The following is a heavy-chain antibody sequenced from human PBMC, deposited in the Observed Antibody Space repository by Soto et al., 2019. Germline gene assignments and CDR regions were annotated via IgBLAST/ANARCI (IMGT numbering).Heavy chain of an antibody. CDR2: IDPRDSHT. CDR1: GYSFTNYW. V-gene: IGHV5-10-1*01. CDR3: ARHAGNSWKGDYFDY. D-gene: IGHD6-13*01. J-gene: IGHJ4*02. Sequence: GESLKISCTGSGYSFTNYWISWVRQMPGKRLEWMGEIDPRDSHTNYSPSFQGHVTMSTDKSNGTAYLQWSNLEASDTAIYYCARHAGNSWKGDYFDYWGRGALVTVSS.